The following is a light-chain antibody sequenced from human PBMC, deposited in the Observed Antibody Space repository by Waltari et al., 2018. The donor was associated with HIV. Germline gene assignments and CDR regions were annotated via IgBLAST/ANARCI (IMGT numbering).Light chain of an antibody. Sequence: QSALTQPASVSGSPGQSITISCAGTGAEVGAYNYVAWYQKLPDTVPKLIIYDVASRPSGGSDRFSWSKSGNTTSLTISRREAEDAGDYYCSSYTAFSTIIFGGGTKLTVL. J-gene: IGLJ2*01. CDR1: GAEVGAYNY. V-gene: IGLV2-14*03. CDR2: DVA. CDR3: SSYTAFSTII.